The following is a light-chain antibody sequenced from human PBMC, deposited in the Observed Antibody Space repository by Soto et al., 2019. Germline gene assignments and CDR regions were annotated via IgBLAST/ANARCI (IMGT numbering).Light chain of an antibody. Sequence: EIVLTQSPGTLSLSPGERATLSCRASQSVIKTYLAWYQQKPGQAPRLLMYAASNRATGIPDRFSGSGSGTDFTLTISRLEPEDFAVYYSQQYGSSTWTFGQGTKVEIK. J-gene: IGKJ1*01. CDR2: AAS. V-gene: IGKV3-20*01. CDR3: QQYGSSTWT. CDR1: QSVIKTY.